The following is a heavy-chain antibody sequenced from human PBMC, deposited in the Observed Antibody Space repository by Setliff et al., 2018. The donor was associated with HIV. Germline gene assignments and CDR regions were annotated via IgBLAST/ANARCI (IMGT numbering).Heavy chain of an antibody. CDR2: MDNRGKT. V-gene: IGHV4-59*01. CDR3: ASRVYYYDSNKVLREEGFDP. D-gene: IGHD3-22*01. Sequence: PSETLSLTCSVSGVSISDYYWNWIRQHPGKGLEWIGYMDNRGKTNYSTSLKSRITISVDTSKNHFSLKLNSVTSADTAVYFCASRVYYYDSNKVLREEGFDPWGQGTLVTVSS. CDR1: GVSISDYY. J-gene: IGHJ5*02.